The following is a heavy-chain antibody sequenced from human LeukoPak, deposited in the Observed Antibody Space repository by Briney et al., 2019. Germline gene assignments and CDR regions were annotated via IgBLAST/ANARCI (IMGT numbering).Heavy chain of an antibody. CDR2: IYHSGST. D-gene: IGHD6-19*01. J-gene: IGHJ4*02. V-gene: IGHV4-30-2*01. CDR1: GGSISSGGYS. CDR3: ARRLGSSGPLGGGDFDY. Sequence: PSQTLSLTCAVSGGSISSGGYSWSWIRQPPGKGLEWIGYIYHSGSTYYNPSLKSRVTISVDRSKNQFSLKLSSVTAADTAVYYCARRLGSSGPLGGGDFDYWGQGTLVTVSS.